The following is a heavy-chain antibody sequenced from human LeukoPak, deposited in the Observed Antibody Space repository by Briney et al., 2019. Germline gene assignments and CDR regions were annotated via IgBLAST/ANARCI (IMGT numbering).Heavy chain of an antibody. V-gene: IGHV4-31*03. CDR1: CGSISCGVNY. CDR2: IYYSGIT. CDR3: GEDAGGWFYFDY. D-gene: IGHD6-19*01. Sequence: PSQTLSLTCTAACGSISCGVNYWSWIRQHPRKGLEWIGYIYYSGITYYNPSLKSRVTISVDTSKNQFFLKLSSVAAADTAVYYFGEDAGGWFYFDYWGQGTVVSV. J-gene: IGHJ4*02.